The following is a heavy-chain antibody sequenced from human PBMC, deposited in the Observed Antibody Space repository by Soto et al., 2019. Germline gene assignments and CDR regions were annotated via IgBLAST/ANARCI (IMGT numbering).Heavy chain of an antibody. Sequence: ASVKVSCTASGGTFSSYAISWVRQAPGQGLEWMGGIIPIFGTANYAQKFQGRVTITADKSTSTAYMELSSLRSEDTAVYYCARDRFLAIIGGGLDYWGQGTLVTVSS. CDR1: GGTFSSYA. CDR3: ARDRFLAIIGGGLDY. J-gene: IGHJ4*02. D-gene: IGHD3-3*01. CDR2: IIPIFGTA. V-gene: IGHV1-69*06.